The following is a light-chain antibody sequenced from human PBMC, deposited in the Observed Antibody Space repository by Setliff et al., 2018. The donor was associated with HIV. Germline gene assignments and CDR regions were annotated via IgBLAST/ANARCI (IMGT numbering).Light chain of an antibody. CDR3: SSYTGSTVV. J-gene: IGLJ2*01. V-gene: IGLV2-8*01. Sequence: QSVLTQPPSASGSPGQSVTISCTGTSSDVGSYNLVSWYQQHPGKAPKLITYEVNKRPSGVPDRFSGSKSSNMASLTVSGLQAEDEADYYCSSYTGSTVVFGGGTKVTVL. CDR1: SSDVGSYNL. CDR2: EVN.